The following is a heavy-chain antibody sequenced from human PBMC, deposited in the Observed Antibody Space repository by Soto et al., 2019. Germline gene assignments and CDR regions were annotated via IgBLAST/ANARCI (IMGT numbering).Heavy chain of an antibody. Sequence: ASVKVSCKASGYTFTSYDINWVRQATGQGLEWMGWMNPNSGNTGYAQKFQGRVTMTRNTSISTAYMELSSLRSEDTAVYYCARIGYDFWSGYYSNNYYYGMDVWGQGTTVTAP. CDR2: MNPNSGNT. V-gene: IGHV1-8*01. CDR3: ARIGYDFWSGYYSNNYYYGMDV. J-gene: IGHJ6*02. CDR1: GYTFTSYD. D-gene: IGHD3-3*01.